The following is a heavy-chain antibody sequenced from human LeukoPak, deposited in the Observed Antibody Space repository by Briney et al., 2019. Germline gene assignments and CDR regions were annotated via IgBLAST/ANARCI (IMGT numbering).Heavy chain of an antibody. CDR2: INPSGGST. CDR3: AGGYGSGSYYIG. D-gene: IGHD3-10*01. Sequence: ASVKASCKASGYTFTSYYMHWVRQAPGPGLEWMGIINPSGGSTSYAQKFQGRVTMTRDMSTSTVYMELSSLRSEDTAVYYCAGGYGSGSYYIGWGQGTLVTVSS. CDR1: GYTFTSYY. V-gene: IGHV1-46*01. J-gene: IGHJ4*02.